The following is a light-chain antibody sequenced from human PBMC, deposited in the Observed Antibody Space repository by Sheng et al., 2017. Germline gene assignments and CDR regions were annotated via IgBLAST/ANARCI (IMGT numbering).Light chain of an antibody. V-gene: IGLV3-19*01. CDR3: NSRDSSGNHLKV. Sequence: SSELTQDPAVSVALGQTVRITCQGDSLRSYYASWYQQKPGQAPVLVIXGKNNRPSGIPDRFSGSSSGNTASLTITGAQAEDEADYYCNSRDSSGNHLKVFGGGTKLTVL. J-gene: IGLJ2*01. CDR1: SLRSYY. CDR2: GKN.